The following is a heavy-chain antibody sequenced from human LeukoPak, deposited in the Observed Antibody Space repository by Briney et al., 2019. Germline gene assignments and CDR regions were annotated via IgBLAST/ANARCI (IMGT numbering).Heavy chain of an antibody. CDR1: GFTFSSYG. Sequence: PGGSLRLSCAASGFTFSSYGMNWVRQAPGKLEWVSAISGSGAGTYYADSVKGRFTISRENGKNSLYLQMNSLKAGDTALYYCARGASIGFDIWGQGTMVTVSS. CDR2: ISGSGAGT. CDR3: ARGASIGFDI. D-gene: IGHD2-15*01. V-gene: IGHV3-23*01. J-gene: IGHJ3*02.